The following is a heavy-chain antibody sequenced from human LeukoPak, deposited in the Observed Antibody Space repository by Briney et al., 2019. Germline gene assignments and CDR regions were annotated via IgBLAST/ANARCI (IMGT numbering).Heavy chain of an antibody. CDR1: GGSFSGYY. V-gene: IGHV4-34*01. Sequence: KTSETLSLTCAVYGGSFSGYYWSWIRQPPGKGPEWIGETNHSGSTNYNPSLKSRVTISVDTSKNQFSLKLSSVTAADTAVYYCARSGPIPYYYGSGSPGIGYWGQGTLVTVSS. CDR3: ARSGPIPYYYGSGSPGIGY. D-gene: IGHD3-10*01. CDR2: TNHSGST. J-gene: IGHJ4*02.